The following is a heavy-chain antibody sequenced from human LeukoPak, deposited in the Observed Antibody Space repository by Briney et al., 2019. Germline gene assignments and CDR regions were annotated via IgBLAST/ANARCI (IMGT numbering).Heavy chain of an antibody. CDR1: GGSISSYY. J-gene: IGHJ6*03. Sequence: SETLSLTSADPGGSISSYYWSSIWQPAGKGLEWIGRIYTSGSTNYNPSLKSRVTLSVDTSKNQFSLKLSSVTAADTAVYYCARDTRIALAGDYYCYMDVWGKGTTVTASS. CDR3: ARDTRIALAGDYYCYMDV. V-gene: IGHV4-4*07. CDR2: IYTSGST. D-gene: IGHD6-19*01.